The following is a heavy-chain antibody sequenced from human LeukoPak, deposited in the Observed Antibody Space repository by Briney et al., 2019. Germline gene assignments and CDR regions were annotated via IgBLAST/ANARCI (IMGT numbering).Heavy chain of an antibody. V-gene: IGHV1-69*13. Sequence: SVKVSCKASGGTFSSYAISWVRQAPGQGLEWMGGIIPIFGTANYAQKFQGRVTITADESTSTAYMELSSLRSEDAAVYYCARGDYYDSSGYYSNWGQGTLVTVSS. CDR3: ARGDYYDSSGYYSN. CDR2: IIPIFGTA. J-gene: IGHJ4*02. D-gene: IGHD3-22*01. CDR1: GGTFSSYA.